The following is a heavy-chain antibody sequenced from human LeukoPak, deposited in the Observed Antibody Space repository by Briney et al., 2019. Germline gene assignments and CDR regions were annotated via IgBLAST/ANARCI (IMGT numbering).Heavy chain of an antibody. CDR1: GGSFSGYY. CDR2: INHSGST. J-gene: IGHJ5*02. Sequence: SETLSLTCAVYGGSFSGYYWSWIRQPPGKGLEWIGEINHSGSTNYNPSLKSRVTISVDTSKNQFSLKLSSVTAADTAVYYCARGSRGMVRGVILSFDPWGQGTLVTVSS. CDR3: ARGSRGMVRGVILSFDP. D-gene: IGHD3-10*01. V-gene: IGHV4-34*01.